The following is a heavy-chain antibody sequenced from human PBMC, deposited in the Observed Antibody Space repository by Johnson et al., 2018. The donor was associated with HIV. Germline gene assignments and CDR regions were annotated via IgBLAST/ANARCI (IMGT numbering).Heavy chain of an antibody. D-gene: IGHD3-3*01. Sequence: VQLVETGGGLMQPGGSLRLSCAASGFIVSSNCMTWVRQAPGKGLEWVSVIYSGGSTYYADSVKGRFTISRDNSKNTLYLQMNSLRAEDTAVYYCARDGGINYFGVVTPEAFDIWGQGTMVTVSS. V-gene: IGHV3-53*05. J-gene: IGHJ3*02. CDR2: IYSGGST. CDR1: GFIVSSNC. CDR3: ARDGGINYFGVVTPEAFDI.